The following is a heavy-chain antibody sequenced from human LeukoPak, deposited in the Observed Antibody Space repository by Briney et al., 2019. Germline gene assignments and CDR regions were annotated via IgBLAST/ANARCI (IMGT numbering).Heavy chain of an antibody. Sequence: GGSLRLSCAASGFTFSSYWMSWVRQAPGKGLEWVAIIKQDGSEKYYVDSVKGRFTISRDNAKNSLYLQMNSLRAEDTAVYYCARDRARYCSSTSCPDAFDIWGQGTMVTVSS. D-gene: IGHD2-2*01. CDR3: ARDRARYCSSTSCPDAFDI. CDR1: GFTFSSYW. CDR2: IKQDGSEK. J-gene: IGHJ3*02. V-gene: IGHV3-7*01.